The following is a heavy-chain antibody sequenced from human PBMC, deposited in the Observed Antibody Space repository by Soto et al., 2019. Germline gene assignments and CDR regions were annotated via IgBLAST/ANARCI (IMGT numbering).Heavy chain of an antibody. J-gene: IGHJ6*02. D-gene: IGHD2-21*02. CDR2: IYWDDDK. CDR3: IQSRCGGDCLQSYASYYYYGMDV. Sequence: QITLKESGPTLVKPTQTLTLTCTFSAFSLSTGGVGVGWIRQPPGKALEWLALIYWDDDKRYSPSLRSRLTITKDTSKKQVVLTMTNMDPMDTATYYCIQSRCGGDCLQSYASYYYYGMDVWGQGTTVTVSS. V-gene: IGHV2-5*02. CDR1: AFSLSTGGVG.